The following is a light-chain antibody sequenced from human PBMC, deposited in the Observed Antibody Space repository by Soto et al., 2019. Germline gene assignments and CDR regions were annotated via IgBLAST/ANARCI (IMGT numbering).Light chain of an antibody. CDR1: SSDVGGYKY. J-gene: IGLJ1*01. CDR3: SSYAGSNIDYG. CDR2: EVS. Sequence: QSALTQPPSASGSPGQSVTISCTGTSSDVGGYKYVSWYQQHPGKVPKLMIYEVSKRPSGVPDRFSGSKSGNTASLTVSGIQAEDEADYYCSSYAGSNIDYGFGTVTKHTVL. V-gene: IGLV2-8*01.